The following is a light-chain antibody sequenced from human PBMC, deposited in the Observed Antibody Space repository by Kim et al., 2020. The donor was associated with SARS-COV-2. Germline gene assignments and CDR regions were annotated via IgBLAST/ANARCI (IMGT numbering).Light chain of an antibody. CDR1: ENIGTW. Sequence: DIQMTQSPSTLSGSVGDRVTITCRASENIGTWLAWYQQKPGRAPSLLIYLASTLESGVPSRFSGTGSGTEFSLSITSLQPDDFATYYCQHYSRFPYTFGQGTKLEI. J-gene: IGKJ2*01. CDR2: LAS. CDR3: QHYSRFPYT. V-gene: IGKV1-5*03.